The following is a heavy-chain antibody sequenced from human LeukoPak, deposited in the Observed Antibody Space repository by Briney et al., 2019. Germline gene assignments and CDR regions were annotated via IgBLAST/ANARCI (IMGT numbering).Heavy chain of an antibody. V-gene: IGHV4-59*01. Sequence: SETLSPTCTVSGGSISSYYWSWIRQPPGKGLEWIGYIYYSGSTNYNPSLKSRVTISVDTSKNQFSLKLSSVTAADTAVYYCASSLSPKYYYYGMDVWGQGTTVTVPS. CDR2: IYYSGST. CDR1: GGSISSYY. CDR3: ASSLSPKYYYYGMDV. J-gene: IGHJ6*02.